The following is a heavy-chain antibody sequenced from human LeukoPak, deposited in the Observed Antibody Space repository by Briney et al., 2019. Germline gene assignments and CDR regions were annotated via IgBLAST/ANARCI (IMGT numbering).Heavy chain of an antibody. D-gene: IGHD3-10*01. J-gene: IGHJ6*03. CDR1: GFTFSSYA. CDR3: AKSGTMVRGVITPYYYYYMDV. V-gene: IGHV3-23*03. CDR2: IYSGGST. Sequence: GGSLRLSCAASGFTFSSYAMSWVRQAPGKGLEWVSVIYSGGSTYYADSVKGRFTISRDNSKNTLYLQMNSLRAEDTAVYYCAKSGTMVRGVITPYYYYYMDVWGKGTTVTVSS.